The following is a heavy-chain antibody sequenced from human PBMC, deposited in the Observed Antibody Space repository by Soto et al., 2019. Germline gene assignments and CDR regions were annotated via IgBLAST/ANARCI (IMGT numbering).Heavy chain of an antibody. D-gene: IGHD6-13*01. V-gene: IGHV3-33*01. CDR3: ARRQIPPPTRGAANARGGIDV. Sequence: QVQLVESGGGVVQPGRSLRLSCAASGFTFNNYGMHWVRQAPGKGLEWLAVIWNDGSNNYYANSVKGRFTISRDNSKNTRYLQMNSLRAEDTAVYYCARRQIPPPTRGAANARGGIDVWGQGTTVTVSS. J-gene: IGHJ6*02. CDR2: IWNDGSNN. CDR1: GFTFNNYG.